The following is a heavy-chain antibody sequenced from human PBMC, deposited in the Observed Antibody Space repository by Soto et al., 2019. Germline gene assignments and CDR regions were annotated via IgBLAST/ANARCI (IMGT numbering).Heavy chain of an antibody. CDR2: KYYSGIT. V-gene: IGHV4-31*03. CDR1: GGSISSDCYY. D-gene: IGHD6-6*01. J-gene: IGHJ6*02. Sequence: QVQLQESGPGLVKPAQTLSLTCTVSGGSISSDCYYWSWLRQHPGKGLVWNGYKYYSGITYYTPSLKSRVTNSLDKSQNQFSMKQSSVTAADTAVYDCARGSSIAGRDCGMDGWGQGNTVTVAS. CDR3: ARGSSIAGRDCGMDG.